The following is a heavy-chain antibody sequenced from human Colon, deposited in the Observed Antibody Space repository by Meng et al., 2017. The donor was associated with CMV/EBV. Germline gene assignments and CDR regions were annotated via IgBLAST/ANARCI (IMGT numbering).Heavy chain of an antibody. CDR2: INHSGST. CDR1: SFSGYS. J-gene: IGHJ4*02. CDR3: ARAPDIVVVPAAGYSYGFDY. D-gene: IGHD2-2*01. Sequence: SFSGYSWSWIRQPPGKGLEWIGEINHSGSTNYNPSLKSRVTISVDTSKNQFSLKLSSVTAADTAVYYCARAPDIVVVPAAGYSYGFDYWGQGTLVTVSS. V-gene: IGHV4-34*01.